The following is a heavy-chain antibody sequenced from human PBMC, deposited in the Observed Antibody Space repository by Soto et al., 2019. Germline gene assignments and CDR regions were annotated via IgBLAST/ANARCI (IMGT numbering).Heavy chain of an antibody. Sequence: ASVKVHCKASGYNFNTYGITRVRQAPGQGLEWMGWISVNSGTTNYAQKIQCRVTMTTDTSSSTAFMELRSLRSDDTAVYDCARNDTSGHYSDFWGQGTLVIVSS. D-gene: IGHD3-22*01. J-gene: IGHJ4*02. CDR3: ARNDTSGHYSDF. V-gene: IGHV1-18*01. CDR2: ISVNSGTT. CDR1: GYNFNTYG.